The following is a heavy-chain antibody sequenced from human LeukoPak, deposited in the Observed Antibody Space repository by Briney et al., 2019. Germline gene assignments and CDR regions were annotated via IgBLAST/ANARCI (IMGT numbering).Heavy chain of an antibody. D-gene: IGHD2-8*02. CDR2: ISNDLTTI. CDR1: GFTFSDYR. V-gene: IGHV3-48*04. CDR3: ARARGGRTYSETGGYPVFDN. Sequence: GGSLRLSCAASGFTFSDYRMNWVRQAPGKGLEWISYISNDLTTIHYAASVKGRFTISRHNARNSLYLQMDSLRAEDTAVYFCARARGGRTYSETGGYPVFDNWGQGTLVTVSS. J-gene: IGHJ4*02.